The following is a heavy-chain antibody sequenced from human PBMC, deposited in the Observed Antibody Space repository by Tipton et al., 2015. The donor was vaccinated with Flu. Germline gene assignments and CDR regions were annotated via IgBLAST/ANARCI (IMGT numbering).Heavy chain of an antibody. J-gene: IGHJ4*02. CDR2: IYYSGNT. V-gene: IGHV4-59*06. CDR3: ARAQDYYGSGSYVH. D-gene: IGHD3-10*01. CDR1: GGSISSYY. Sequence: LRLSCTVSGGSISSYYWSWIRQPPGKGLEWIGNIYYSGNTFYNPSLKSRLIISLDKSNNQFSLKLTSVTAADTAVYYCARAQDYYGSGSYVHWGQGTLVTVSS.